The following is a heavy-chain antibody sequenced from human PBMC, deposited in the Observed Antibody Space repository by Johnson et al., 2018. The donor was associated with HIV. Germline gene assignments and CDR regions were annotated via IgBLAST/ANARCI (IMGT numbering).Heavy chain of an antibody. Sequence: VQLVESGGGLVQPGGSLRLSCAASGFTFSSYAMHWVRQAPGKGLEWVYRIHSDGSITTSADSVKGRFAISRDNARNTLYLQMNSLRAEDTAVYYCAKGKPSIAAAGGYPFDIWGQGTMVTVSS. V-gene: IGHV3-74*02. J-gene: IGHJ3*02. CDR2: IHSDGSIT. D-gene: IGHD6-13*01. CDR3: AKGKPSIAAAGGYPFDI. CDR1: GFTFSSYA.